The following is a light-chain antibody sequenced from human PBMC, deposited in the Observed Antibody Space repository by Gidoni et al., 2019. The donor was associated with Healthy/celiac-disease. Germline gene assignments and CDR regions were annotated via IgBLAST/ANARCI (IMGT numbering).Light chain of an antibody. CDR2: KDS. V-gene: IGLV3-25*03. J-gene: IGLJ1*01. CDR1: ALPKQY. CDR3: QSADSSGTYEV. Sequence: SYELTQPPSVAVSPGQTARITCSGDALPKQYAYWYQPKPGQAPVLVIYKDSERPSGIPERFSGSSSGTTVTLTISGVQAEDEADYYCQSADSSGTYEVFGTGTKVTVL.